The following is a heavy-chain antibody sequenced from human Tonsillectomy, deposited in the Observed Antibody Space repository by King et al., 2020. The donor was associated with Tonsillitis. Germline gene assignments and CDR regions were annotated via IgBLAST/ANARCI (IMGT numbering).Heavy chain of an antibody. D-gene: IGHD3-22*01. J-gene: IGHJ4*02. V-gene: IGHV2-5*02. CDR2: IYCDDEK. Sequence: TLKESGPTLVKPTQTLTLTCTFSGFSLTTSGVGVGWLRQPPGKALEWLALIYCDDEKRSSPSLKGRLTITKDTSRNQVVLTITNMDPVDTATYYCAHRQDFYDSSGYFDYWGQGTLVTVSS. CDR3: AHRQDFYDSSGYFDY. CDR1: GFSLTTSGVG.